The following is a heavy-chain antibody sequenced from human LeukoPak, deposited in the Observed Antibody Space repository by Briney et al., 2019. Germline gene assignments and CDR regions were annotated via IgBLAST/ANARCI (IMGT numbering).Heavy chain of an antibody. CDR2: INPNSGGT. D-gene: IGHD3-22*01. Sequence: ASVNVSCKASGYTFTGYYMHWVRQAPGQGREWMGWINPNSGGTNYAQKFQGRVTMTRDTSISTAYMELSRLRSDDTAVYYCAREYYDSSGYSRFDYWGQGTLVTVSS. J-gene: IGHJ4*02. CDR3: AREYYDSSGYSRFDY. V-gene: IGHV1-2*02. CDR1: GYTFTGYY.